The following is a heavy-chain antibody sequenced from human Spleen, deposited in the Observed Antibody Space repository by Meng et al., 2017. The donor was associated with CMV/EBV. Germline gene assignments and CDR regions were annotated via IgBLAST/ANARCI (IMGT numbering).Heavy chain of an antibody. CDR1: GHSFSSSW. Sequence: GGSLRLSCVASGHSFSSSWMHWVRQAPGKGLVWVSHMNIDGGVTTYADSVRGRFTISRDNAKNTLYLQMTGLRAEDTAVYYCARDQDDFWSGYGDYWGQGTLVTVSS. J-gene: IGHJ4*02. CDR2: MNIDGGVT. D-gene: IGHD3-3*01. V-gene: IGHV3-74*01. CDR3: ARDQDDFWSGYGDY.